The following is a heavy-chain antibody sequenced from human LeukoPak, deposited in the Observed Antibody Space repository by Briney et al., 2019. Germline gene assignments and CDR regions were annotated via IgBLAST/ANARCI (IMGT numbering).Heavy chain of an antibody. CDR1: GYSFTNYW. CDR3: ARRGYCSSTSCYEYFDY. CDR2: IYPGDSDT. D-gene: IGHD2-2*01. Sequence: GESLKISCKGSGYSFTNYWIGWVRQVPGKGLEWMGIIYPGDSDTRYSPSFQGQVTISADQSISTAYLQWSSLKASDTAIYYCARRGYCSSTSCYEYFDYWGQGTLVTVSS. J-gene: IGHJ4*02. V-gene: IGHV5-51*01.